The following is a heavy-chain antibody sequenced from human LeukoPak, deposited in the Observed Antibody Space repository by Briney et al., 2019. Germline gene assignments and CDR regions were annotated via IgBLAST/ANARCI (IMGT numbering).Heavy chain of an antibody. CDR3: ARPIAVAGTENWFDP. J-gene: IGHJ5*02. CDR2: INHSGST. V-gene: IGHV4-34*01. CDR1: GGSFSGYY. D-gene: IGHD6-19*01. Sequence: SEALSLTCAVYGGSFSGYYWSWIRQPPGKGLEWIGEINHSGSTNYNPSLKSRVTISVDTYKNQFSLKLSSVTAADTAVYYCARPIAVAGTENWFDPWGQGTLVTVSS.